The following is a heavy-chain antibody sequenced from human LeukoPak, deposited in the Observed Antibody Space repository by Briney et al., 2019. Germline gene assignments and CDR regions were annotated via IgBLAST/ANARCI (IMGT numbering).Heavy chain of an antibody. D-gene: IGHD5-24*01. J-gene: IGHJ3*02. Sequence: GGSLRLSCAASGFTVSSNYMSWVRQAPGKGLEWVSLLFSGGTTYYADSEKGRFTISRDNSKNTLYLQMNSLRAEDTAVYYCARGGDGYNYAFDMWGQGTMVTVSS. CDR1: GFTVSSNY. V-gene: IGHV3-53*01. CDR2: LFSGGTT. CDR3: ARGGDGYNYAFDM.